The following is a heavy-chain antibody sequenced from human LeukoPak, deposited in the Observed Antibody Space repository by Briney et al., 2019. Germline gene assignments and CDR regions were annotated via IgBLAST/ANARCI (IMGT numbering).Heavy chain of an antibody. CDR3: ARARTPGIAAAGMGSAGYYYYMDV. J-gene: IGHJ6*03. D-gene: IGHD6-13*01. CDR1: GFTFSDYY. V-gene: IGHV3-11*04. Sequence: PGGSLRLSCAASGFTFSDYYMSWIRQAPGKGLEWVSYISSSGSTIYYADSVKGRFTISRDNAKNSLYLQMNSLRAEDTAVYYCARARTPGIAAAGMGSAGYYYYMDVWGKGTTVTVSS. CDR2: ISSSGSTI.